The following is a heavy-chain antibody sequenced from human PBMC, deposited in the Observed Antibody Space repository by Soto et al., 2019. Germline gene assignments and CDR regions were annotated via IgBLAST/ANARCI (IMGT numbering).Heavy chain of an antibody. Sequence: QMQLVQSGAEVRMPGSSVKVSCKASGGTFSTYSINWVRQAPGQGLEWMGGIIPLFGTTNYAQKFKGRVTITADESTSTAYMELSSLRAEDAAVEYCARGATHGSSWYFWFDPWGQGTLVTVSS. CDR3: ARGATHGSSWYFWFDP. J-gene: IGHJ5*02. D-gene: IGHD6-13*01. CDR1: GGTFSTYS. CDR2: IIPLFGTT. V-gene: IGHV1-69*01.